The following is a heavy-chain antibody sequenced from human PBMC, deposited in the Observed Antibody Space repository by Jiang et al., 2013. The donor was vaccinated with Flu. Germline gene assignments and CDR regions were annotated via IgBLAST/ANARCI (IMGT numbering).Heavy chain of an antibody. J-gene: IGHJ2*01. CDR2: ISGSGGST. Sequence: VQLLESGGGLVQPGGSLRLSCAASGFTFSSYVMSWVRQAPGKGLEWVSAISGSGGSTYYADSVKGRFTISRDNSKNTLYLQMNSLRAEDTAVYHCASDSSAYSANSYWYFDLWGRGTLVTVSS. CDR1: GFTFSSYV. CDR3: ASDSSAYSANSYWYFDL. V-gene: IGHV3-23*01. D-gene: IGHD3-22*01.